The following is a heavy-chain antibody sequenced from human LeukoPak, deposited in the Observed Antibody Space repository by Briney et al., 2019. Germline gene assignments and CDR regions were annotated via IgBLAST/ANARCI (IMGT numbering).Heavy chain of an antibody. CDR3: ARIAMVRGVIQHFFDH. V-gene: IGHV5-51*01. CDR2: IYPGDSDT. Sequence: GASPQIFCKGSGYSFTSYWIGWGRQMPGKGLEWMGIIYPGDSDTRYSPSFEGQVTISAEKSISTAYLQWSSLEASDTAMYYCARIAMVRGVIQHFFDHWGEGTLVTDSS. J-gene: IGHJ4*02. CDR1: GYSFTSYW. D-gene: IGHD3-10*01.